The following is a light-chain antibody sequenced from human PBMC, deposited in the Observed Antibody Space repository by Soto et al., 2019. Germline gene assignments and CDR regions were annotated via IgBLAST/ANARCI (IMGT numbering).Light chain of an antibody. CDR2: LAS. V-gene: IGKV2-28*01. Sequence: DLVMTQSPLSLPVTPGAPASISCRSSQSLLQRNGNNHLDWYVQKPGQSPQLLIYLASNRASGVPERFSRSGSGTDFTLTITSLEPEDFAVYYCQQRSNWPPWTFGQGTKVEIK. CDR1: QSLLQRNGNNH. J-gene: IGKJ1*01. CDR3: QQRSNWPPWT.